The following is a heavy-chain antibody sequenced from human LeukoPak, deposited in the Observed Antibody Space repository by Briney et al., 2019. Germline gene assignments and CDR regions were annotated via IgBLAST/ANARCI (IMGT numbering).Heavy chain of an antibody. J-gene: IGHJ5*02. Sequence: SETLSLTCTVSGGSISSGSYYWSWIRQPAGKGLEWIGRIYTSGSTNYNPSLKSRVTISVDTSKNQFSLKLSSVTAADTAVYYCARDLAGPIVVVPAATNWFDPWGQGTLVTVSS. D-gene: IGHD2-2*01. V-gene: IGHV4-61*02. CDR2: IYTSGST. CDR1: GGSISSGSYY. CDR3: ARDLAGPIVVVPAATNWFDP.